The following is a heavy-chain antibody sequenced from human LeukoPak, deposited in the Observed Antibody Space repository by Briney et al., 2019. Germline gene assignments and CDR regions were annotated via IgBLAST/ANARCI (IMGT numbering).Heavy chain of an antibody. Sequence: PGRSLRLSCAASGFTFDDYAMHWVRQAPGKGLEWVSGISWNSGSIGYADSVKGRFTISRDNSKNTLYLQLNSLRAEDTAVYYCARDLRVGATKRFDPWGQGTLVTVSS. CDR3: ARDLRVGATKRFDP. CDR1: GFTFDDYA. D-gene: IGHD1-26*01. J-gene: IGHJ5*02. CDR2: ISWNSGSI. V-gene: IGHV3-9*01.